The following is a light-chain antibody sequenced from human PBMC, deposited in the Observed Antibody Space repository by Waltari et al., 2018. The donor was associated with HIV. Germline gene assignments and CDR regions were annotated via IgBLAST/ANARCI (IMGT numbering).Light chain of an antibody. CDR3: QQYYTTPFT. CDR2: WAS. Sequence: SSQSVLDSSNNKNFLAWSQQKPGQPPKLLISWASTRESGVPGRFSGSGSGTDFTLTISSLQAEDVAVYYCQQYYTTPFTFGPGTKVDIK. V-gene: IGKV4-1*01. J-gene: IGKJ3*01. CDR1: QSVLDSSNNKNF.